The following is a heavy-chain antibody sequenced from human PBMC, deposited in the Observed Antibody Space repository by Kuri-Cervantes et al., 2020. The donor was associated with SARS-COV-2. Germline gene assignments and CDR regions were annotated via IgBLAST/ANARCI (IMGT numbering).Heavy chain of an antibody. CDR1: GYTFTSYY. V-gene: IGHV1-46*01. J-gene: IGHJ4*02. Sequence: GGSLRLSCKASGYTFTSYYMHWVRQAPGQGLEWMGIISPSGGSTSYAQKFQGRVTMTRDTSTSTVYMELRSLRSDDTAVYYCARDLRGRGILTGYYSFGYWGQGTLVTVSS. CDR2: ISPSGGST. D-gene: IGHD3-9*01. CDR3: ARDLRGRGILTGYYSFGY.